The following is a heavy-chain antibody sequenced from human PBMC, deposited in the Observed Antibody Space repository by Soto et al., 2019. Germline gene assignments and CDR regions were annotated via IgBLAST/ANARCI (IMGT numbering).Heavy chain of an antibody. CDR3: GRGPSTRAPPGGNTYYYAMDV. CDR2: MNPINGAT. Sequence: VSSVKVSCKASGYDFTAYDINWVRQASGQGLEWMGWMNPINGATGTARRFQGRVSLSRNTATGTAYLELTSLRSDDTAVYYCGRGPSTRAPPGGNTYYYAMDVWGQGTTVTVS. CDR1: GYDFTAYD. D-gene: IGHD2-15*01. J-gene: IGHJ6*02. V-gene: IGHV1-8*02.